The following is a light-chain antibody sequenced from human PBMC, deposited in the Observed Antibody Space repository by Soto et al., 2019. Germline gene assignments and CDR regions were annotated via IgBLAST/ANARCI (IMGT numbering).Light chain of an antibody. V-gene: IGLV8-61*01. Sequence: QTVVTQEPSFSVSPGGTVTLTCGLSSGSVSTSYYPTWIQQTPGHTPRTLIHSTNTRSSGVPDRFSGSILGNKAALTITGAQADDESDYYCELYMGSGISIFGGGTKLTVL. CDR1: SGSVSTSYY. CDR3: ELYMGSGISI. J-gene: IGLJ2*01. CDR2: STN.